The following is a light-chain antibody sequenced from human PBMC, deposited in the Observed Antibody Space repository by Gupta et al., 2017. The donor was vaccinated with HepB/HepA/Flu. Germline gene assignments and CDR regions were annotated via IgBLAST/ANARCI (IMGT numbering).Light chain of an antibody. CDR2: WAC. J-gene: IGKJ4*01. V-gene: IGKV4-1*01. CDR1: QSVLYSSNNKYY. CDR3: QQYNTTPH. Sequence: TVMSHSPDLLAVSLGQQATVNCTSSQSVLYSSNNKYYVAWYQQKPGPPPTLLIYWACTRESRVPERCSGGGSGTDFTLTISSLQAEDVAVYCWQQYNTTPHFGGGTKVEIK.